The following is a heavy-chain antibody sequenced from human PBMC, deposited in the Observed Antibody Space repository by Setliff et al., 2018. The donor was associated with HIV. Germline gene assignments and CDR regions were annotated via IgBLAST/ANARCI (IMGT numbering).Heavy chain of an antibody. Sequence: GGSLRLSCAASGFRFRSYAMHWVRQAAGKGLEWVAVIWYDGSIEYYIDSVKGRFTISRDNSKSTLYLQMTNLRAEDTALYFCAKGAGPTTLAEPFDSWGQGTLVTVSS. CDR1: GFRFRSYA. D-gene: IGHD1-26*01. CDR3: AKGAGPTTLAEPFDS. CDR2: IWYDGSIE. V-gene: IGHV3-33*08. J-gene: IGHJ4*02.